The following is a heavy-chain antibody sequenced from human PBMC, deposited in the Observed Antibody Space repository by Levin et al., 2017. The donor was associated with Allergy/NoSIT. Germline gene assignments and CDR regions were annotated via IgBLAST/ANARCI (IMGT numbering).Heavy chain of an antibody. V-gene: IGHV3-30*18. Sequence: GGSLRLSCAASGFPFSSYGMHWVRQAPGKGLEWVALISYDGSNEYYADSVKGRFTISRDNSKNTMYLQMNSLRTEDTAMYYCAKVYFDWLSGFDCWGQGTLVTVSS. J-gene: IGHJ4*02. D-gene: IGHD3-9*01. CDR2: ISYDGSNE. CDR1: GFPFSSYG. CDR3: AKVYFDWLSGFDC.